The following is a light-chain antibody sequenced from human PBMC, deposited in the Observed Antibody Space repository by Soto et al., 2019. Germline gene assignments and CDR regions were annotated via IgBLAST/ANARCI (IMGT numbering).Light chain of an antibody. CDR1: SSDVGAYNY. J-gene: IGLJ3*02. V-gene: IGLV2-14*03. Sequence: QSALTQPASVSGSPGQSIAISCTGTSSDVGAYNYVCWCQQYPGKVPKLMIYDVSNRPSGVSDRFSGSKSDNTASLTISGLQAEDEADYSSSEWTRSNTVVFGGGTKLTVL. CDR2: DVS. CDR3: SEWTRSNTVV.